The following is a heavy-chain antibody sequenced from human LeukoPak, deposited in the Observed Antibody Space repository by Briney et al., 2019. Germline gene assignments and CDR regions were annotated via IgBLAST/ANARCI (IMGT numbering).Heavy chain of an antibody. CDR3: ARDLASGWFDP. CDR1: GGSISSYY. CDR2: IYTSGST. Sequence: SETLFLTCTVSGGSISSYYWSWIRQPAGKGLEWIGRIYTSGSTNYNPSLKSRVTMSVDTSKNQLSLKLSSVTAADTAVYYRARDLASGWFDPWGQGTLVTVSS. J-gene: IGHJ5*02. V-gene: IGHV4-4*07.